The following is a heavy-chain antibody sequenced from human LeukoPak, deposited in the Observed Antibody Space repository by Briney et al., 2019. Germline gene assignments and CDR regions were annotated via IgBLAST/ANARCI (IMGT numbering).Heavy chain of an antibody. CDR2: IIPIFGTA. J-gene: IGHJ3*02. CDR3: ARGSPDQQLDAFDI. D-gene: IGHD6-13*01. CDR1: GGTFTSYA. V-gene: IGHV1-69*13. Sequence: GASVKVSCKASGGTFTSYAISWVRQAPGQGLEWMGGIIPIFGTANYAQKFQGRVTITADESTSTAYMELSSLRSEDTAVYYCARGSPDQQLDAFDIWGQGTMVTVSS.